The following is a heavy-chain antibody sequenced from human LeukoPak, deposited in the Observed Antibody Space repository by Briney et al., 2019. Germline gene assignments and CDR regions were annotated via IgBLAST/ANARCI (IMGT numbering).Heavy chain of an antibody. J-gene: IGHJ4*02. Sequence: GGSLRLSCAASGFTVSSNYMSWVRQAPGKGLEWASVIYSGGSTYYADSVKGRFTISRDNSKNTLFLQMNSLRVEDSAIYYCAKGEMATSNWGQGTLVTVSS. CDR1: GFTVSSNY. CDR2: IYSGGST. V-gene: IGHV3-53*01. CDR3: AKGEMATSN. D-gene: IGHD5-24*01.